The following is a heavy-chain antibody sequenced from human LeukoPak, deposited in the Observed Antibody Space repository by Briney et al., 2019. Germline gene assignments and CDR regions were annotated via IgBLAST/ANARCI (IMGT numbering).Heavy chain of an antibody. CDR1: GYSMNCGYY. CDR2: IYHSGST. J-gene: IGHJ3*02. CDR3: AAGLLGHDFDI. V-gene: IGHV4-38-2*01. Sequence: KPSETLSLTCALSGYSMNCGYYWGSIRQPPGKGLEWIGGIYHSGSTYYNPSLTSRVTISVDTSKNRFSQKLSSVTAAGTAVSYCAAGLLGHDFDIWGQGTMVTVSS. D-gene: IGHD1-26*01.